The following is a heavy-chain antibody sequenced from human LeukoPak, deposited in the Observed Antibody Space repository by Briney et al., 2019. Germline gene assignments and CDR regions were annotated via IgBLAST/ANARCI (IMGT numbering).Heavy chain of an antibody. V-gene: IGHV4-59*01. CDR2: IYYSGST. CDR3: ARETPYYDGSGSFLFDY. J-gene: IGHJ4*02. Sequence: SETLSLTCTVSGVSISSYYWSWIRQPPGKGLEWIGYIYYSGSTNYNPSLKSRVTISVDTSKNQFSLKLSSVTAADTAVYYCARETPYYDGSGSFLFDYWGQGILVTVSS. D-gene: IGHD3-10*01. CDR1: GVSISSYY.